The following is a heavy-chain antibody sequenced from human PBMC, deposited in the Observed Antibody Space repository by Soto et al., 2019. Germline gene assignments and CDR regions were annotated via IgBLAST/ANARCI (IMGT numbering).Heavy chain of an antibody. J-gene: IGHJ5*02. CDR2: ISAYNGNT. D-gene: IGHD4-17*01. CDR3: ARDSSYGPKGRWFDP. V-gene: IGHV1-18*01. CDR1: GYTFTSYG. Sequence: ASVKVSCKASGYTFTSYGISWVRQAPGQGLEWMGWISAYNGNTNYAQKLQGRVTMTTDTSTSTAYMELRSLRSDDTAVYYCARDSSYGPKGRWFDPWGQGTLVTVSS.